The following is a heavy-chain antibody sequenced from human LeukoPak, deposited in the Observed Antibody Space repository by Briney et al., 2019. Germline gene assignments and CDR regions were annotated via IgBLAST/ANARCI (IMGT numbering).Heavy chain of an antibody. CDR1: GGTFSSYA. D-gene: IGHD2-15*01. CDR2: IIPIFGTA. CDR3: ARGVRDIVVVVAATLNWFDP. J-gene: IGHJ5*02. V-gene: IGHV1-69*05. Sequence: SVKVSCKASGGTFSSYAISWVRQAPGQGLEWMGGIIPIFGTANYAQKFQGRVTMTRDMSTSTVYMELSSLRSEDTAVYYCARGVRDIVVVVAATLNWFDPWGQGTLVTVSS.